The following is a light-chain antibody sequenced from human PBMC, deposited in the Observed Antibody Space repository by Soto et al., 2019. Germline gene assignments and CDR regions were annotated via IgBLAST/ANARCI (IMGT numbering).Light chain of an antibody. Sequence: QSALTQPASVSGSPGQSITISCTGTSSDVGSYNLVSWYQQHPGKAPKLMIYEGSKRHSGVSNRFSGSKSGNTASLTISGLQAEDEADYYCCSYEGSLLFGGGTKLTVL. CDR3: CSYEGSLL. V-gene: IGLV2-23*01. J-gene: IGLJ3*02. CDR2: EGS. CDR1: SSDVGSYNL.